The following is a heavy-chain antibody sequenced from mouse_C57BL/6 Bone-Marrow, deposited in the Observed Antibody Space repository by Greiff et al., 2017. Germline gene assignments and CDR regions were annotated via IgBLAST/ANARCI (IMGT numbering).Heavy chain of an antibody. D-gene: IGHD2-4*01. J-gene: IGHJ3*01. CDR3: ARNDPYYDYDGFAY. CDR1: GFSLTSYA. CDR2: IWTGGGT. V-gene: IGHV2-9-1*01. Sequence: VKLVESGPGLVAPSQSLSITCTVSGFSLTSYAISWVRQPPGKGLEWLGVIWTGGGTNYNSALKSRLSISQDNSKSQVFLKMNSLQTDDTARYYCARNDPYYDYDGFAYWGQGTLVTVSA.